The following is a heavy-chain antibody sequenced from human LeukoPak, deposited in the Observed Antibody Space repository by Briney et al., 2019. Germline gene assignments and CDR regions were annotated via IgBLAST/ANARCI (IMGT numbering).Heavy chain of an antibody. CDR2: INPKSGGT. CDR3: AKKPYDYVWGSYPGGGYFDY. CDR1: GYTFTGYY. J-gene: IGHJ4*02. Sequence: GASVKVSCKASGYTFTGYYMHWVRQAPGQGREWMGWINPKSGGTNYAQKFQGRVTMTMETSISTAYMELSRLRTDHTDVYYCAKKPYDYVWGSYPGGGYFDYWGQGTLVTVSS. D-gene: IGHD3-16*02. V-gene: IGHV1-2*02.